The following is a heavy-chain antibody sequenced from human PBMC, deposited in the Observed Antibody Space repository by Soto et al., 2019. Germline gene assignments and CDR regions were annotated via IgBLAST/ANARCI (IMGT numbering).Heavy chain of an antibody. Sequence: ASVKVSCKASGYTFTSYYMHWVRQAPGQGLEWMGIINPSGGSTSYAQKFQGRVTMTRDTSTSTVYMELSSLRSEDTAVYYCANDIVLGTGAFDIWGQGTMVTVSS. J-gene: IGHJ3*02. D-gene: IGHD2-8*02. CDR3: ANDIVLGTGAFDI. V-gene: IGHV1-46*01. CDR1: GYTFTSYY. CDR2: INPSGGST.